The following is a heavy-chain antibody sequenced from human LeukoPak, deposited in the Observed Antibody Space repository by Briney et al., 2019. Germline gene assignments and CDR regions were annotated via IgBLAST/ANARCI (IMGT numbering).Heavy chain of an antibody. Sequence: SETLSLTCTVSGGSISSYYWSWIRQPAGKGLEWIGHMYTSGTTNYNPSLKSRVTMSVDTSKNQFSLKLSSVTAADTAVYYCARSVRRLYGSGRSNWFDPWGQGTLVTVSS. CDR3: ARSVRRLYGSGRSNWFDP. J-gene: IGHJ5*02. V-gene: IGHV4-4*07. CDR2: MYTSGTT. D-gene: IGHD3-10*01. CDR1: GGSISSYY.